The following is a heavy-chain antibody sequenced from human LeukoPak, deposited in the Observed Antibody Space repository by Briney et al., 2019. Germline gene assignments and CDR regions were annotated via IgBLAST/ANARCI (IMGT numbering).Heavy chain of an antibody. CDR1: GYTFTSYG. CDR2: ISAYNGNT. J-gene: IGHJ4*02. V-gene: IGHV1-18*01. CDR3: ARHPNSDFWSGSRDFDY. D-gene: IGHD3-3*01. Sequence: ASVKVSCKASGYTFTSYGISWVRQAPGQGLEWMGWISAYNGNTNYAQKLQGRVTMTTDTSTSTAYMELRSLRSDDTAVYYCARHPNSDFWSGSRDFDYWGQGTLVTVSS.